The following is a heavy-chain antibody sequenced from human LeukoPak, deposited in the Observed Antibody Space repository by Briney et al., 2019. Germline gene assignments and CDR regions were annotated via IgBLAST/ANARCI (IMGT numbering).Heavy chain of an antibody. CDR3: ARGFGSGSPADAFDI. D-gene: IGHD3-10*01. V-gene: IGHV4-34*01. CDR1: GGSFSGYY. J-gene: IGHJ3*02. Sequence: PSETLSLTCAVYGGSFSGYYWSWIRQPPGKGLEWIGEISHSGSTTYNPSLKSRVTISVDTSKNQFFLKLSSVTAADTAVYYCARGFGSGSPADAFDIWGQGTMVTVPS. CDR2: ISHSGST.